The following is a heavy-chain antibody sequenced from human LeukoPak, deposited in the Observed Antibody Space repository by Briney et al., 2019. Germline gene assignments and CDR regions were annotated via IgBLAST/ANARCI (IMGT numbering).Heavy chain of an antibody. CDR1: GGSISSSSYY. CDR3: ARQSRYSSGWLLPFDS. V-gene: IGHV4-39*01. Sequence: SETLSLTCTVSGGSISSSSYYWGWIRQPPGKGLEWIGSIYYTGSTYYNPSLKSRVTISVDTSKSQFSLKLSSVTAADTAVYSCARQSRYSSGWLLPFDSWGQGTLVTVSS. J-gene: IGHJ4*02. D-gene: IGHD6-19*01. CDR2: IYYTGST.